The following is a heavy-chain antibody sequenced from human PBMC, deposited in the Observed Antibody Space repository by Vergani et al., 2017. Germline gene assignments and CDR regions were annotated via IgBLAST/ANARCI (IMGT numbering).Heavy chain of an antibody. Sequence: QVQVVQSGAEVKKPGASVKVSCKASGYSFTGYYMYWVRQAPGQGLEWMGRINPNSGGTQYAQKFQGRVTMTRDTSIRTAYMELSRLRSDDTAVYFCARDGIALFPDVISNWLDLWGKGTLVTVSS. CDR1: GYSFTGYY. D-gene: IGHD3-22*01. CDR2: INPNSGGT. V-gene: IGHV1-2*06. J-gene: IGHJ5*02. CDR3: ARDGIALFPDVISNWLDL.